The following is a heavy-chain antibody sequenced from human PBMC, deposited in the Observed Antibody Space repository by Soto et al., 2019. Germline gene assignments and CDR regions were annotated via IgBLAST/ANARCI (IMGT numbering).Heavy chain of an antibody. J-gene: IGHJ3*02. CDR1: GGSISSGIYY. CDR3: APRNTAHDAFDI. CDR2: IYDSETT. D-gene: IGHD1-1*01. V-gene: IGHV4-31*03. Sequence: QVQLQESGPGLVKPSQTLFLTCTVSGGSISSGIYYWTWIRQHPGKGLEWIGYIYDSETTYYNPYLKRRLTVSLDTSKNQFSLKLSSVTAADTAVYYCAPRNTAHDAFDIWGQGTMVTVSS.